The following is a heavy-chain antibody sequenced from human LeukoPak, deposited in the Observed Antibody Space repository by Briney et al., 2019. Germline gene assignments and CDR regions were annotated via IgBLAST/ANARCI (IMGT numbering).Heavy chain of an antibody. Sequence: GGSLRLSCEASGSGFTFGNFGMSWVRQAPGKGLEWVSGISGSGYYTYYAGSVKGRFTISRDNSKDTLYIEMDSLRAEDTAVYYCAKDGSWGDYYFYFYMDVWGKGTTVTVSS. CDR1: GFTFGNFG. V-gene: IGHV3-23*01. J-gene: IGHJ6*03. D-gene: IGHD3-16*01. CDR3: AKDGSWGDYYFYFYMDV. CDR2: ISGSGYYT.